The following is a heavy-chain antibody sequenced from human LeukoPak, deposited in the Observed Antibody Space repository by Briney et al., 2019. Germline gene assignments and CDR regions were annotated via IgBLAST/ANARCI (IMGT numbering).Heavy chain of an antibody. J-gene: IGHJ5*02. V-gene: IGHV4-39*07. Sequence: SETLSLTCTVSGDSISTSNSYWGWIRQPPGKGLEWIGSIYYSGNTNYNPSLKSRVTISVDTSKNQFSLKLNSVSAADTAVYYCARLTVPLRFDPWGQGTLVTVSS. D-gene: IGHD2-2*01. CDR3: ARLTVPLRFDP. CDR1: GDSISTSNSY. CDR2: IYYSGNT.